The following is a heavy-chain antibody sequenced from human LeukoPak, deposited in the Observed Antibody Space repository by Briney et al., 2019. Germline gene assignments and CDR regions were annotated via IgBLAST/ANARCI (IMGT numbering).Heavy chain of an antibody. J-gene: IGHJ4*02. CDR1: GFTFSDHY. CDR3: TRTSGSSYPPIDY. CDR2: TRNKANGYTT. D-gene: IGHD1-26*01. Sequence: GGSLRLSCAASGFTFSDHYMDWVRQAPGKGLEWVGRTRNKANGYTTEYAASVRGRFTISRDGSKNSLYLQMNSLKTEDTAVYYCTRTSGSSYPPIDYWGQGTLITVSS. V-gene: IGHV3-72*01.